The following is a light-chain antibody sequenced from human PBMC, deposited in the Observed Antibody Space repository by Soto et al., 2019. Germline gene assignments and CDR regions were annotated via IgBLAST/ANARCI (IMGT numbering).Light chain of an antibody. V-gene: IGKV1-39*01. CDR3: QQSYTTPRT. CDR1: QSISTY. J-gene: IGKJ1*01. Sequence: DIPMTQSPSSLSASVGDRVTITCRASQSISTYLNWYQQKPGKAPKLLIHAASTLQSGVPSRFSGSGSATDFTLTISSLEPEDFATYHCQQSYTTPRTFGQGTKVEIK. CDR2: AAS.